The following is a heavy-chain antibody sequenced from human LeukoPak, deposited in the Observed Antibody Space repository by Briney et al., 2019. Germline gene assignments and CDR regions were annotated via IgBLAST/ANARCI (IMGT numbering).Heavy chain of an antibody. CDR2: ISYDGRNE. CDR3: AKDRGYYYDSSGSLIDY. Sequence: PGGSLRLSCVASGFTFSRYVIHWVRQAPGKGLEWVAIISYDGRNEYYADSVKGRFAISRDNSKNTLYLQMNSLRPEDTAVYYCAKDRGYYYDSSGSLIDYWGQGTLVTVSS. J-gene: IGHJ4*02. V-gene: IGHV3-30*09. D-gene: IGHD3-22*01. CDR1: GFTFSRYV.